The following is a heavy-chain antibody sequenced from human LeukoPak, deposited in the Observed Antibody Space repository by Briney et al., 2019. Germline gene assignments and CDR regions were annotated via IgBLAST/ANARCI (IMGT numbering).Heavy chain of an antibody. CDR2: ISGSGGST. J-gene: IGHJ4*02. Sequence: GGSLRLSCAASGFTFSSYGMSWVRQAPGKGLEWVSAISGSGGSTYYADSVKGRFTISRDNSKNTLYLQMNSLRAEDTAVYYCAKDAMITFGGVIVIPSYFDYWGQGTLVTVSS. CDR1: GFTFSSYG. D-gene: IGHD3-16*02. V-gene: IGHV3-23*01. CDR3: AKDAMITFGGVIVIPSYFDY.